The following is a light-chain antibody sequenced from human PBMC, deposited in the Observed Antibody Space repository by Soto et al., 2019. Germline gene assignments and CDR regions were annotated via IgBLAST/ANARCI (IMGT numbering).Light chain of an antibody. V-gene: IGLV1-40*01. CDR3: QSYDSSLSDLHVV. CDR1: SSNIGGGYD. J-gene: IGLJ2*01. Sequence: QSVLTQPPSVSGAPGQRVTMSCTGSSSNIGGGYDVHWYQQLPGTAPKLLIYGNSNRPSGVPDRFSGSKSGTSASLAITGLQAEDEADYYCQSYDSSLSDLHVVFGGGTQL. CDR2: GNS.